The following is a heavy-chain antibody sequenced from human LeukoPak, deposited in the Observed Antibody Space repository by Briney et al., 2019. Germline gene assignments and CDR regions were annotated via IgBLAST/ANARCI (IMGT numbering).Heavy chain of an antibody. CDR2: ISGSSSYK. D-gene: IGHD3-22*01. J-gene: IGHJ4*02. V-gene: IGHV3-21*01. CDR3: ARDYYDSSGY. CDR1: GFTFSSYS. Sequence: GGSLRLSCAASGFTFSSYSMNWVRQTPGKGLEWVSSISGSSSYKYYADSVKGRFTISRDNAKNSLYLQMNSLRAEDTAVYYCARDYYDSSGYWGQGTLVTVSS.